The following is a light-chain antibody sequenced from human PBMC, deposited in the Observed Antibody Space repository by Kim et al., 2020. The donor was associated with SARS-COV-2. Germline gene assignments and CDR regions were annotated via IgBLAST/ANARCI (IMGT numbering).Light chain of an antibody. Sequence: QSALTQPASVSGSPGQSITIPCTGTSSDVGSYNLVSWYQQHPGKAPKLMIYEVSKRPSGVSNRFSGSKSGNTASLTISGLPAEEEAAYYCCSYVV. CDR3: CSYVV. J-gene: IGLJ2*01. CDR2: EVS. V-gene: IGLV2-23*02. CDR1: SSDVGSYNL.